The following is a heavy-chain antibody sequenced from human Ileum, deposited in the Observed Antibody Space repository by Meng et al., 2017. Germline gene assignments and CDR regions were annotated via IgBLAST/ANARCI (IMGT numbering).Heavy chain of an antibody. V-gene: IGHV3-11*01. CDR1: GFSFSDYY. CDR3: ATCLRWIYCRVGMDV. J-gene: IGHJ6*02. CDR2: IAGSGETI. Sequence: GGSLRLSCAASGFSFSDYYMGWIRQAPGKGLEWVSYIAGSGETIYYADSVKGRFTISRDNAKKSSYLQMNSLKVEDAAVYYCATCLRWIYCRVGMDVWGHGTTVTVSS. D-gene: IGHD2-15*01.